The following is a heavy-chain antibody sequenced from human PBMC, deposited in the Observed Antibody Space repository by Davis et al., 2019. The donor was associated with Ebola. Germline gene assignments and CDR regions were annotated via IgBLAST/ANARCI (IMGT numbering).Heavy chain of an antibody. D-gene: IGHD2-2*01. CDR2: IKSTTDGGTT. V-gene: IGHV3-15*07. CDR3: TTGSCSRTSCYFPFDY. CDR1: GFTFTNAW. Sequence: PGGSLRLSCAASGFTFTNAWMNWVRQAPGKGLEWVGRIKSTTDGGTTDYAAPVKGRFTISRDDSKNTLYLQMNSLKTEDTAVYYCTTGSCSRTSCYFPFDYWGQGTLVTVSS. J-gene: IGHJ4*02.